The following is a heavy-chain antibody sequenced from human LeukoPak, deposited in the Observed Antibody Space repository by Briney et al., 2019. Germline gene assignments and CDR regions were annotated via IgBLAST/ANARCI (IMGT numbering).Heavy chain of an antibody. Sequence: SETLSLTCAVHGGSFSGYYWSRIRQPPGKGLEWIGEINHSGSTNYNPSLKSRVTISVDTSKNQFSLKLSSVTAADTAVYYCALTYYYDSSGTFDYWGQGTLVTVSS. D-gene: IGHD3-22*01. CDR1: GGSFSGYY. J-gene: IGHJ4*02. CDR2: INHSGST. V-gene: IGHV4-34*01. CDR3: ALTYYYDSSGTFDY.